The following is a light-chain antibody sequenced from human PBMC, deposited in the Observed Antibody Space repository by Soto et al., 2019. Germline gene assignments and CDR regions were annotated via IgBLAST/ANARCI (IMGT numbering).Light chain of an antibody. CDR3: KHYNNWPE. J-gene: IGKJ2*01. V-gene: IGKV3-15*01. CDR2: AAS. Sequence: EIGMTQSPVTLSVSPGERATLSCRASQNIRTNLAWYQQKPGQAPRLLIYAASTRATGIPARFSGSGSGTEFILTINSLQSEDFAVYYCKHYNNWPEFGQGTKLEIK. CDR1: QNIRTN.